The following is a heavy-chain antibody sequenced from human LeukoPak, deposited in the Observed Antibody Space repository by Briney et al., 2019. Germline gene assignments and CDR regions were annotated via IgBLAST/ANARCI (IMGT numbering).Heavy chain of an antibody. Sequence: ASVKVSCKAFGYGFTSYYIHWVRQAPGQGLEWMGIINPSVGGTTYARKVQGRVTMTRDTSTSTGYMELSSLRSEDTAVYYCARHGSGRYYPAEGRVDYWGQGTLVTVSS. V-gene: IGHV1-46*03. D-gene: IGHD3-10*01. CDR2: INPSVGGT. CDR3: ARHGSGRYYPAEGRVDY. CDR1: GYGFTSYY. J-gene: IGHJ4*02.